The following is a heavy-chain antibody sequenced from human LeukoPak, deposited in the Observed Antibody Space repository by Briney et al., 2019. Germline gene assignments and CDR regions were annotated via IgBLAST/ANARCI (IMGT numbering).Heavy chain of an antibody. Sequence: SETLSLTCTVSGGSISSGSYYWSWIRQPAGKGLEWIGRIYTSGSTNYNPSLKSRVTISVDTSKNQFSLKLSSVTAADTAVYYCARQDYDYVWGSYALDYWGQGTLVTVSS. CDR2: IYTSGST. CDR1: GGSISSGSYY. J-gene: IGHJ4*02. CDR3: ARQDYDYVWGSYALDY. D-gene: IGHD3-16*01. V-gene: IGHV4-61*02.